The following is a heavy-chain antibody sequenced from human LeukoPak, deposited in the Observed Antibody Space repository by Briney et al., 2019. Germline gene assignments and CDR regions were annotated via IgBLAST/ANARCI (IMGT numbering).Heavy chain of an antibody. V-gene: IGHV1-8*01. Sequence: ASVKVFCKASRYTFTSYDINWVRQATGQGLEWMGWMNPNSGNTGYAQKFQGRVTMTRNTSISTAYMELSSLRSEDTAVYYCARKNYGSNRWFDPWGQGTLVTVSS. CDR1: RYTFTSYD. J-gene: IGHJ5*02. CDR3: ARKNYGSNRWFDP. CDR2: MNPNSGNT. D-gene: IGHD4/OR15-4a*01.